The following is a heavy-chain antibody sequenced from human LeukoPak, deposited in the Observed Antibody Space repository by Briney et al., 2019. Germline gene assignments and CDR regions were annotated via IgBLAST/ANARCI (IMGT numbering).Heavy chain of an antibody. D-gene: IGHD3-10*01. Sequence: HAGGSLRLSCAASGFTFDDYALHWVRQAPGKGLEWVSGISWNSGSIGYADSVKGRFTISRDNAKNSLYLQMNSLRAEDMALYYCAKSLVRVEPGSGAFDIWGQGTMVTVSS. J-gene: IGHJ3*02. CDR3: AKSLVRVEPGSGAFDI. CDR2: ISWNSGSI. CDR1: GFTFDDYA. V-gene: IGHV3-9*03.